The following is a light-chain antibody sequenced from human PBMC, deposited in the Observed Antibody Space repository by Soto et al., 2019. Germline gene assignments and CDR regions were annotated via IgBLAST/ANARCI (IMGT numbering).Light chain of an antibody. CDR2: AAS. V-gene: IGKV3-15*01. CDR3: QQYYTWPT. CDR1: QSIGPN. Sequence: EILMTQSPATLSVSPGERATLSCRASQSIGPNVAWYQQKPGQAPRLLIYAASTRATDFPARFSGSGSGTDFTLTISSLQSEDFAVYYCQQYYTWPTFGPGTKVDIK. J-gene: IGKJ3*01.